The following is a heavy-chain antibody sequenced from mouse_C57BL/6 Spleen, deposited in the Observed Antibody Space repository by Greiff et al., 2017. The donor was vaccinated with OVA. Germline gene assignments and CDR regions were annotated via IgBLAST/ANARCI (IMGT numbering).Heavy chain of an antibody. Sequence: QVQLKESGPGLVQPSQSLSITCTVSGFSLTSYGVHWVRQSPGKGLEWLGVIWSGGSTDYNAAFISRLSISKDNSKSQVFFKMNSLQADDTAIYYCARSSLLLRSWYFDVWGTGTTVTVSS. V-gene: IGHV2-2*01. CDR3: ARSSLLLRSWYFDV. D-gene: IGHD1-1*01. CDR1: GFSLTSYG. J-gene: IGHJ1*03. CDR2: IWSGGST.